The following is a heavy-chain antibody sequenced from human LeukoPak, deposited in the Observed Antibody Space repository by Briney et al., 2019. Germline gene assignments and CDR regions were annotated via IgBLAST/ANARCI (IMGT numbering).Heavy chain of an antibody. CDR3: THDYGFYGGFDY. CDR1: GFTFSSYE. Sequence: PGGSLRLSCAASGFTFSSYEMNWVRQAPGKGLEWVSYISSSGSTIYYADSVKGRFTISRDIAKQSVFLQMTSLRVEDTAVYYCTHDYGFYGGFDYWGQGTLVTVSS. D-gene: IGHD4-17*01. V-gene: IGHV3-48*03. CDR2: ISSSGSTI. J-gene: IGHJ4*02.